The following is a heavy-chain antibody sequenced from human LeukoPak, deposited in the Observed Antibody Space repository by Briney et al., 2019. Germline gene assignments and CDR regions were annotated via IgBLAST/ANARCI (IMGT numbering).Heavy chain of an antibody. D-gene: IGHD5-18*01. Sequence: PGGTLRLSCAASGFTFSSYGMNWVRQAPGKGVEGVSGISGDAGRTYYADSVKGRFTISRDNSKNTLYLQMNSLRAEDTAVYYCAKDLLVGGYSYGPLDYWGQGTLVTVSS. CDR2: ISGDAGRT. J-gene: IGHJ4*02. V-gene: IGHV3-23*01. CDR1: GFTFSSYG. CDR3: AKDLLVGGYSYGPLDY.